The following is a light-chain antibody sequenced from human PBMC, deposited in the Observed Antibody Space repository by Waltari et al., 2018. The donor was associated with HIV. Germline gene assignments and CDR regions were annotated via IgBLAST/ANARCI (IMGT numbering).Light chain of an antibody. CDR2: EDS. CDR1: NSDVGSYNL. CDR3: CSYAGTITPYV. Sequence: SALTQPASVSGSPGQSITISCTGTNSDVGSYNLVSWNQQHPGKAPKLMIYEDSKRPSGISNRFSGSKSGNTASLTISGLQAEDEAEYFCCSYAGTITPYVFGIGTKVTVL. V-gene: IGLV2-23*01. J-gene: IGLJ1*01.